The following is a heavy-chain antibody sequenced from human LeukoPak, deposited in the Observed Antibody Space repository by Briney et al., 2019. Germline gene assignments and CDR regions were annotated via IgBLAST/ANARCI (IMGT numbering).Heavy chain of an antibody. CDR2: ITTSSSTI. CDR3: TRDWGRFDI. CDR1: GFIFSSYA. Sequence: GGSLRLSCAASGFIFSSYAMSWVRQAPGKGLEWVSYITTSSSTIYYADSVRGRFTISRDNAKNSLYLQMNSLRDEDSAVYYCTRDWGRFDIWGQGTMVTVSS. J-gene: IGHJ3*02. D-gene: IGHD3-16*01. V-gene: IGHV3-48*02.